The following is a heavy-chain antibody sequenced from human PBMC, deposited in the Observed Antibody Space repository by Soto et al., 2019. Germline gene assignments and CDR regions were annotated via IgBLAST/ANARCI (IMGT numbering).Heavy chain of an antibody. CDR3: ARDLYYYGSGSGYFDY. Sequence: GGSLRLSCAASGFTFSDYAMSWVRQAPGKGLEWVSAIGTRDDIFYADSVKGRFTTSRDNAKNSLYLQMNSLRDEDTAVYYCARDLYYYGSGSGYFDYWGQGTLVTVS. J-gene: IGHJ4*02. CDR1: GFTFSDYA. CDR2: IGTRDDI. D-gene: IGHD3-10*01. V-gene: IGHV3-23*01.